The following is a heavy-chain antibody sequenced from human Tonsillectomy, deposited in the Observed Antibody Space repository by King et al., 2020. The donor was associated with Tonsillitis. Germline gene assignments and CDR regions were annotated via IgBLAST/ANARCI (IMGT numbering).Heavy chain of an antibody. CDR1: GYSFTSYW. D-gene: IGHD3-22*01. J-gene: IGHJ4*02. CDR2: IYPGDSDT. Sequence: QLVQSGAEVKKPGESLKISCKGSGYSFTSYWIGWVRQMPGKGLEWMGIIYPGDSDTRYSPSFQGQVTISADKSISTAYLQWSSLKASDTAMYYCARLLNLDYDSSDYYGYWGQGTLVTVSS. CDR3: ARLLNLDYDSSDYYGY. V-gene: IGHV5-51*01.